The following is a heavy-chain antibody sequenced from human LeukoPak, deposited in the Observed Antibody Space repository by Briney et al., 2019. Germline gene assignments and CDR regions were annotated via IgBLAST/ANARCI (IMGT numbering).Heavy chain of an antibody. CDR3: ARDTDDIVGATRDYYYYYMDV. D-gene: IGHD1-26*01. V-gene: IGHV3-30*01. Sequence: PGGSLRLSCAASGFTFSSYAMQWVRQAPGKGLEWVAVISYDGSNKYYADSVKGRFTISRDNSKNTLYLQMNSLRAEDTAVYYCARDTDDIVGATRDYYYYYMDVWGKGTTVTVSS. CDR2: ISYDGSNK. CDR1: GFTFSSYA. J-gene: IGHJ6*03.